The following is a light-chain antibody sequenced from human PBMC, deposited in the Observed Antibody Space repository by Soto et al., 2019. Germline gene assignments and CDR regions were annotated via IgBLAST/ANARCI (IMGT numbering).Light chain of an antibody. J-gene: IGKJ1*01. V-gene: IGKV1-5*03. CDR3: QQYNTFWT. CDR1: QTISSW. CDR2: KAS. Sequence: IQMTQSPSTLSGSVGDRVTITCRASQTISSWLAWYQQKPGKAPKLLIYKASTLKSGVPSRFSGSGSGTEFTLTISSLQPDDFATYYCQQYNTFWTFGQGTKVDNK.